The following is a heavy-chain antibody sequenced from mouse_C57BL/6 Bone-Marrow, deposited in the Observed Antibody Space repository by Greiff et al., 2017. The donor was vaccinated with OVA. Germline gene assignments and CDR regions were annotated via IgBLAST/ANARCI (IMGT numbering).Heavy chain of an antibody. V-gene: IGHV1-53*01. CDR3: AREDYGSSYTWYFDV. CDR2: INPSNGGN. CDR1: GYTFTSYW. D-gene: IGHD1-1*01. Sequence: QVQLQQPGTELVKPGASVKLSCKASGYTFTSYWMHWVKQRPGQGLEWIGNINPSNGGNNYNEKFKSKATLTVDKSSSTAYMQLSSLTSEDSAVYYCAREDYGSSYTWYFDVWGTGTTVTVSS. J-gene: IGHJ1*03.